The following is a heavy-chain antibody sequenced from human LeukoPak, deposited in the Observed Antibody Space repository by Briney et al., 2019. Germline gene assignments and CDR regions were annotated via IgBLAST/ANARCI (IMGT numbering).Heavy chain of an antibody. CDR2: INPNSGGT. V-gene: IGHV1-2*04. CDR1: GYTFTGYY. Sequence: ASVKVSCKASGYTFTGYYMHWVRQAPGQGLEWMGWINPNSGGTNYAQKFQGWVTMTRDTSISTAYMELSRLRSDDTAVYYCAREDGSGDDYFDYWGQGTLVTVSS. J-gene: IGHJ4*02. D-gene: IGHD3-10*01. CDR3: AREDGSGDDYFDY.